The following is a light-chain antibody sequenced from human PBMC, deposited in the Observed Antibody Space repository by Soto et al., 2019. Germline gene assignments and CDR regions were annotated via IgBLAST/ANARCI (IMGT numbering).Light chain of an antibody. Sequence: DIQLTQSASSLSASVGDRVTITCQASQVITNYLNWYQQKPGKAPKLLIYDISTLEIGVPSRFGGSGSGTHFTFTITGLRPEDIATYYCQQYENLPYTFGQGTKVDIK. CDR3: QQYENLPYT. CDR1: QVITNY. J-gene: IGKJ2*01. V-gene: IGKV1-33*01. CDR2: DIS.